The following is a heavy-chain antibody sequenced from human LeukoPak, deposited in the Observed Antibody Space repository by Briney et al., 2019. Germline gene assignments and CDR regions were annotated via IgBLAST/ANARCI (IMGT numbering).Heavy chain of an antibody. J-gene: IGHJ3*02. V-gene: IGHV3-30*02. D-gene: IGHD3-22*01. CDR2: IRYDGSNK. CDR3: AKSTGYYFFLPDAFDI. CDR1: GITFSSYG. Sequence: GGSLRLSCAASGITFSSYGMHWVRQAPGKGLEWVAFIRYDGSNKYYADSVKGRFTISRDNSKNTLYLQMNSLRAEDTAVYYCAKSTGYYFFLPDAFDIWGQGTMVTVSS.